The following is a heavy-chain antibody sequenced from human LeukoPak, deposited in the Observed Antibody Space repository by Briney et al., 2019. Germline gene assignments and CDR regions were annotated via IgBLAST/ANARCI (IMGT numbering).Heavy chain of an antibody. Sequence: GGSLRLSCAASGFTFSSYAMSWVRQAPGKGLEWVSVIYAGGTTSYADSVKGRFTISRDSSKNTLYLQMNSLRAEGTAVYYCAREGYASGTRYGMDVWGQGTTVTVSS. V-gene: IGHV3-66*01. CDR2: IYAGGTT. D-gene: IGHD3-10*01. CDR1: GFTFSSYA. CDR3: AREGYASGTRYGMDV. J-gene: IGHJ6*02.